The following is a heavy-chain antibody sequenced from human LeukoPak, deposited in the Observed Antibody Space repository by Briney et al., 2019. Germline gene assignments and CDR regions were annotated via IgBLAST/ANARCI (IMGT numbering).Heavy chain of an antibody. CDR2: INSNGGTT. J-gene: IGHJ4*02. CDR3: VKTIAVAGDFDY. D-gene: IGHD6-19*01. CDR1: GFTFSNYA. V-gene: IGHV3-64D*06. Sequence: PGGSLRLSCSVSGFTFSNYAMHWVRQAPGKGLEYVSAINSNGGTTYYADSVMGRFTISRDNSKNTLPLQMSSLRPEDTAVYYCVKTIAVAGDFDYWGQGTLVTVSS.